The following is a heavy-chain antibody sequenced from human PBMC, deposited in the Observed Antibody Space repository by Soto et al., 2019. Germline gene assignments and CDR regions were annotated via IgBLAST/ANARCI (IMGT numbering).Heavy chain of an antibody. CDR2: IYYSGST. CDR3: ARDSRRKVYYGSGSSPYYYYGMDV. Sequence: PSETLSLTCTVSGGSISSYYWSWIRQPPGKGLEWIGYIYYSGSTNYNPSLKSRVTISVDTSKNQSSLKLSSVTAADTAVYYCARDSRRKVYYGSGSSPYYYYGMDVWGQGTTVTVSS. V-gene: IGHV4-59*01. J-gene: IGHJ6*02. CDR1: GGSISSYY. D-gene: IGHD3-10*01.